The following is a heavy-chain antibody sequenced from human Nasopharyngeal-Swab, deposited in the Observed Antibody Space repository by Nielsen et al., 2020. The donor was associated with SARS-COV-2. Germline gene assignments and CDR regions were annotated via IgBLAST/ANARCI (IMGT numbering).Heavy chain of an antibody. V-gene: IGHV3-7*01. D-gene: IGHD3-22*01. CDR1: GFTFSSYW. CDR2: IKQDGSEK. J-gene: IGHJ3*02. CDR3: TRGAVTMRDTLDI. Sequence: GGSLRLSCAASGFTFSSYWMSWVRQAPGKGLEWVASIKQDGSEKYYVDSVKGRFTISRDNAKNTLYLQMTSLRADDTAVYYCTRGAVTMRDTLDIWGQGTMVTVSS.